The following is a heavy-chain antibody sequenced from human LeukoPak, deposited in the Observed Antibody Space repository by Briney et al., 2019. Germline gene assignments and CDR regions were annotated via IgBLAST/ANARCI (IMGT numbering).Heavy chain of an antibody. CDR2: INHSGST. Sequence: PSETLSLTYAVYGGSFSGYCWSWIRQPPGKGLEWIGEINHSGSTNYNPSLKSRVTISIDTSKNHFSLKLSSVNAADTAVYYCARRRITVFGMATYYFDNWGQGTPVTVSS. J-gene: IGHJ4*02. CDR3: ARRRITVFGMATYYFDN. CDR1: GGSFSGYC. D-gene: IGHD3-3*01. V-gene: IGHV4-34*01.